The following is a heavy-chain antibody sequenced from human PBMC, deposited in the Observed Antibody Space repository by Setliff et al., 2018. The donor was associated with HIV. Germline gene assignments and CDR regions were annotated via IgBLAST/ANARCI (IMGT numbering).Heavy chain of an antibody. V-gene: IGHV1-18*01. CDR1: GYTFTTYG. CDR3: ARSRNSSLTGYYPTADFVY. Sequence: ASVKVSCKASGYTFTTYGISWVRQAPGQGLEWMGWISTYNGDTNYVQKLQGRVTMTTDTSTSTAYMELRSLRSDDTAVYYCARSRNSSLTGYYPTADFVYWGQGTLVTVSS. D-gene: IGHD3-9*01. J-gene: IGHJ4*02. CDR2: ISTYNGDT.